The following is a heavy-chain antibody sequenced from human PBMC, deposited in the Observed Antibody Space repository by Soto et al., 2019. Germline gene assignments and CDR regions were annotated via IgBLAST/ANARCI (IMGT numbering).Heavy chain of an antibody. Sequence: SETLSLTCTVSGGSISSYYWSWIRQPPGKGLEWIGYIYYSGSTNYNPSLKSRVTISVDTSKNQFSLKLSSVTAADTAVYYCARLTIVATGGGYDYYYMDVWGKRTTVTVSS. CDR2: IYYSGST. D-gene: IGHD5-12*01. J-gene: IGHJ6*03. CDR3: ARLTIVATGGGYDYYYMDV. V-gene: IGHV4-59*01. CDR1: GGSISSYY.